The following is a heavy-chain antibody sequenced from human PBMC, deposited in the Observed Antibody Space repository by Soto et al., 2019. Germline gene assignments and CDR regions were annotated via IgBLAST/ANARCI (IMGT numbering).Heavy chain of an antibody. Sequence: QVQLVQSGAEVKKPGASVKVSCKASGYNFTGYYMHWVRQAPGQGLEWMGWINPNSGGTNYAQKFQGWVTMTRDTSISTAYMELSRLRSDDTAVYYCARVPVIPYYYYGMDVWGQGTTVTVSS. CDR2: INPNSGGT. D-gene: IGHD3-16*02. CDR3: ARVPVIPYYYYGMDV. CDR1: GYNFTGYY. V-gene: IGHV1-2*04. J-gene: IGHJ6*02.